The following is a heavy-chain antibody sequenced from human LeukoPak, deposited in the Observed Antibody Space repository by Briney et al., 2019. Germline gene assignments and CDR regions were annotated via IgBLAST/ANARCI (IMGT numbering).Heavy chain of an antibody. J-gene: IGHJ6*04. V-gene: IGHV4-34*01. Sequence: PSETLSLTCAVYGGSFSGYFWSWIRQPPGKGLEWIGEINHSGTTNYNPSLKSRVTISVDTSKNQFSLKLSSVTAADTAVYYCARDIPTYYDFWSGYYTGTRPPIWGKGTTVTVSS. CDR2: INHSGTT. CDR1: GGSFSGYF. D-gene: IGHD3-3*01. CDR3: ARDIPTYYDFWSGYYTGTRPPI.